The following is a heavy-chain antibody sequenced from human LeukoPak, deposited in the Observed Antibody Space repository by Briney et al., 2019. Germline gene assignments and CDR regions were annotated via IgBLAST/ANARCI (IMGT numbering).Heavy chain of an antibody. V-gene: IGHV3-53*01. CDR2: IYGGGSI. CDR3: ARVPTTVTTVYFDY. J-gene: IGHJ4*02. Sequence: PGGSLRLSCAASGFTVSSNYMSWVRQAPGKGLEWVSVIYGGGSIYYADSVKGRFTISRDNSKNTLYLQMNSLRAEDTAVYYCARVPTTVTTVYFDYWGQGTLVTVSS. D-gene: IGHD4-17*01. CDR1: GFTVSSNY.